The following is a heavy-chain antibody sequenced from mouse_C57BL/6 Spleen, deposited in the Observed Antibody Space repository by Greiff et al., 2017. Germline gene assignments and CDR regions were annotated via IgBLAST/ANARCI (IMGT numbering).Heavy chain of an antibody. CDR3: RLVRPYYFDD. D-gene: IGHD1-2*01. CDR1: YTFTDYYM. Sequence: VQLQQSGPELVKPGASVKMSCKASGYTFTDYYMHWVKQKPGKGLEWIGEIYPGSGNTYYNEKFKGKATLTADTSSSTAYMQLSSLTAEDSAVYFCARLVRPYYFDDGGQGTTLTVSS. CDR2: YPGSGNTY. J-gene: IGHJ2*01. V-gene: IGHV1-83*01.